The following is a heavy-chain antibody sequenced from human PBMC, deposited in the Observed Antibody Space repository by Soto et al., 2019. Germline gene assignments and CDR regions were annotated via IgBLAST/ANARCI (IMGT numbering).Heavy chain of an antibody. J-gene: IGHJ4*02. D-gene: IGHD2-21*02. CDR2: IIVGGGFT. V-gene: IGHV1-58*01. CDR1: GFTFSNSA. Sequence: QVQVVQSGPEVRNPGTSVKVSCKTSGFTFSNSAVQWVRQARGQRREWIGWIIVGGGFTNYLQNLQGRITITRDTSTGTAYMELSSLRSEDTAVYFCAAELDLGGDCCHFDYWGQGTLVTVSS. CDR3: AAELDLGGDCCHFDY.